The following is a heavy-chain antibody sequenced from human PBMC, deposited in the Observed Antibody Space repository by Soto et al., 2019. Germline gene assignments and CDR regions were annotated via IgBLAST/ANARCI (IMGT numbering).Heavy chain of an antibody. CDR2: IIPIYASP. D-gene: IGHD3-9*01. J-gene: IGHJ5*02. CDR3: AVTVTGSRSSLDH. V-gene: IGHV1-69*06. CDR1: GGTFSSNA. Sequence: QVQLVQSGAEVKKPGSSVKVSCKASGGTFSSNAISWVRQAPGQGLEWMGGIIPIYASPNYAQNFQCRVTVTADKDTSTAYLELSRLKFADEAIYYCAVTVTGSRSSLDHWGRGTLVIVSS.